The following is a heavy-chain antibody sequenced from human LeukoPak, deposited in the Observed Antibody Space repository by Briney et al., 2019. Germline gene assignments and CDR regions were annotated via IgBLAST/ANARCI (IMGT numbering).Heavy chain of an antibody. Sequence: PGESLKISCKDSRYSFANYWIGWVRKMPGKGLEWMGIIHLGESETRYSPSFQGQVTISADKSISTAYLQWSSLKASDTAMYYCAKSVSSDYWGQGTLVTVSS. D-gene: IGHD6-6*01. CDR3: AKSVSSDY. V-gene: IGHV5-51*01. J-gene: IGHJ4*01. CDR1: RYSFANYW. CDR2: IHLGESET.